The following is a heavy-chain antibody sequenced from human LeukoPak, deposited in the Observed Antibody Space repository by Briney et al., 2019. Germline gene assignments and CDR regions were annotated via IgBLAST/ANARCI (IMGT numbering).Heavy chain of an antibody. D-gene: IGHD3-10*01. Sequence: GGSLRLSCAAPGFTFSSYSMNWVRQAPGKGLEWVSSISSSSSYIYYADSVKGRFTISRDNAKNSLYLQMNSLRAEDTAVYYCASWLLWFGEPNPLDYWGQGTLVTVSS. CDR1: GFTFSSYS. J-gene: IGHJ4*02. CDR2: ISSSSSYI. CDR3: ASWLLWFGEPNPLDY. V-gene: IGHV3-21*04.